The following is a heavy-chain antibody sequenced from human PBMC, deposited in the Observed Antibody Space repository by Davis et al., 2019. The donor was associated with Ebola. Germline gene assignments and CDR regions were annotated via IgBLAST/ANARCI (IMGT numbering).Heavy chain of an antibody. Sequence: GESLKISCAASGFTVSSDHMSWVRQAPGKGPVWVSRISPDGSATGYADSVKGRFTISRDNAKNTLYLQMNSLSAEDTAVYYCAWDFDRVRTRGQGTLVTVSS. CDR3: AWDFDRVRT. J-gene: IGHJ4*02. V-gene: IGHV3-74*01. CDR2: ISPDGSAT. D-gene: IGHD3-22*01. CDR1: GFTVSSDH.